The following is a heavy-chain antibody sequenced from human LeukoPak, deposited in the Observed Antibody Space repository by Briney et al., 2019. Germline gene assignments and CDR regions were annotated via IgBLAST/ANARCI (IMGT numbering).Heavy chain of an antibody. CDR3: ASQRWGIAVAGRGY. Sequence: PGGSLRLSCAASGFTFSSYAMSWVRQAPGKGLEWVSAISGSGGSTYYADSVKGRFTISRDNSKNTLYLQMNSLRAEDTAVYYCASQRWGIAVAGRGYWGQGTLVTVSS. D-gene: IGHD6-19*01. V-gene: IGHV3-23*01. CDR2: ISGSGGST. J-gene: IGHJ4*02. CDR1: GFTFSSYA.